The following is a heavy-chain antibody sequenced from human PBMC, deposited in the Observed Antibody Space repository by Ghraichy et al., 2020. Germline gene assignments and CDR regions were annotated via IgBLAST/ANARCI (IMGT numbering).Heavy chain of an antibody. V-gene: IGHV3-30*04. CDR1: GFTFSSYA. CDR3: ARANEGFGELLPRPFRLYYYYGMDV. D-gene: IGHD3-10*01. CDR2: ISYDGSNK. J-gene: IGHJ6*02. Sequence: LNISCAASGFTFSSYAMHWVRQAPGKGLEWVAVISYDGSNKYYADSVKGRFTISRDNSKNTLYLQMNSLRAEDTAVYYCARANEGFGELLPRPFRLYYYYGMDVWGQGTTVTVSS.